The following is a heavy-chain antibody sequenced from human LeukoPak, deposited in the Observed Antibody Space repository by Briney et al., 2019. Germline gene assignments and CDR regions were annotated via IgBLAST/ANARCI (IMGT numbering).Heavy chain of an antibody. CDR2: VTSSGDGT. CDR1: GFTFTSYA. CDR3: AKGTDTTGRHNFDI. V-gene: IGHV3-23*01. Sequence: GGSLRLSCEASGFTFTSYAMHWVRQAPGKGLEWLSSVTSSGDGTFYTDSLSGRFTISRDNAKKAVFLQMKSLRRGDSALYFCAKGTDTTGRHNFDIWGQGTMGTVSP. D-gene: IGHD2-8*02. J-gene: IGHJ4*02.